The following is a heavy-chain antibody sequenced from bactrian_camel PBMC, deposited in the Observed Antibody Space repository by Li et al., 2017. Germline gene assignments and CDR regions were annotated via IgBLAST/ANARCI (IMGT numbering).Heavy chain of an antibody. J-gene: IGHJ4*01. Sequence: HVQLVESGGGSVKAGGSLTLTCVASGYTYNHYCMGWFRLAPAKAREGVAIIDTDGSTFYADSVTGRFTISQDNSKNTVYLQVNSLKPEDTAVYYCVRDLKGDVGNWWALSIWGRGTQVTVS. CDR3: VRDLKGDVGNWWALSI. CDR1: GYTYNHYC. CDR2: IDTDGST. V-gene: IGHV3S9*01. D-gene: IGHD7*01.